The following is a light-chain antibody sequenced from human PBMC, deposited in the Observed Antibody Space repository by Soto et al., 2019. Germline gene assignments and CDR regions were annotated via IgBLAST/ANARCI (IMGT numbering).Light chain of an antibody. J-gene: IGKJ1*01. CDR1: QSLRSN. CDR2: VAS. CDR3: QQYNNFWT. V-gene: IGKV3-15*01. Sequence: EVVMTQSPDTLSVSPGERVTLSCRASQSLRSNLAWYQQKPGQAPRLLIYVASTRATGIPARFSGSGSGTEFTLTISSLQSEDFAVYYCQQYNNFWTFGQGTKVEIK.